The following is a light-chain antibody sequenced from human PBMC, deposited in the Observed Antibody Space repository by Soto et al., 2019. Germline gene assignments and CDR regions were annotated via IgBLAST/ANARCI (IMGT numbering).Light chain of an antibody. CDR2: DTS. V-gene: IGKV3-15*01. Sequence: EIVMTQSPATLSVSPGEGATLSCRASQGIGDTLAWYQQKPGQTPRLLIYDTSIRAAGVPARFSGSRSGAEFTLTISSLQSEDVAVYYCQQYVHWPPGTFGQGTTVEIK. CDR3: QQYVHWPPGT. CDR1: QGIGDT. J-gene: IGKJ1*01.